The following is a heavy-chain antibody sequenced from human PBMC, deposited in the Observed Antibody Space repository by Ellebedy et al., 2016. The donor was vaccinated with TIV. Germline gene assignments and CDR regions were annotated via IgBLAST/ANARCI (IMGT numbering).Heavy chain of an antibody. CDR3: ASSSSSWYEVSPGYYYYGMDV. J-gene: IGHJ6*02. V-gene: IGHV1-3*01. CDR1: GYTFASYA. CDR2: INGGNGNT. D-gene: IGHD6-13*01. Sequence: AASVKVSCKASGYTFASYAMHWVRQAPGQRLEWMGWINGGNGNTKYSQKFQGRVTITRDTSASTAYMELSSLKASDTAMYYCASSSSSWYEVSPGYYYYGMDVWGQGTTVTVSS.